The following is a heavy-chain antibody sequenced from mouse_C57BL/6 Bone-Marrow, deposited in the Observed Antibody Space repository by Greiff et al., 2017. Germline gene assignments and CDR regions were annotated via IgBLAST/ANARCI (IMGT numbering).Heavy chain of an antibody. CDR3: ARGRFITTVVATNYYAMDY. CDR1: GYTFTSYW. D-gene: IGHD1-1*01. CDR2: IHPNSGST. J-gene: IGHJ4*01. Sequence: QVQLQQPGAELVKPGASVKLSCKASGYTFTSYWMHWVKQRPGQGLEWIGMIHPNSGSTNYNEKFKSKATLTVDKSSSTAYMQLSSLTSEDSAVYYCARGRFITTVVATNYYAMDYWGQGTSVTVSS. V-gene: IGHV1-64*01.